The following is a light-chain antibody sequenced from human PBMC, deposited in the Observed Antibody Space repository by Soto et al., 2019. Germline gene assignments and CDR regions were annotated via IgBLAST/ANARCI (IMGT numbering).Light chain of an antibody. J-gene: IGLJ1*01. Sequence: QSVLAQPPSVSGAPGQSITISCTGTSSDVGAYNYVSWYQHHPGKAPKLVIYEVSNRPSGLSNRFSGSKSGNTASLTISGLQAEDEADYFCSSYTTTKEVFGTGTKVTVL. CDR1: SSDVGAYNY. V-gene: IGLV2-14*01. CDR3: SSYTTTKEV. CDR2: EVS.